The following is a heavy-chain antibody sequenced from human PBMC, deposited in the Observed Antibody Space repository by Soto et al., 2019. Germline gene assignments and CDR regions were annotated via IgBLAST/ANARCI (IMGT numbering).Heavy chain of an antibody. Sequence: QVQLQESGPGLVKPSQTLPLTCTVSGGSISSGGYSWSWIRQHPGKGLEWFGYIYYSGSTYYNPSLRSRVSISVDTSKNQFSLKLSSVTAADTAVYYCARSPEATVTAFDYWGQGTLVTVSS. V-gene: IGHV4-31*03. J-gene: IGHJ4*02. CDR3: ARSPEATVTAFDY. CDR2: IYYSGST. CDR1: GGSISSGGYS. D-gene: IGHD4-17*01.